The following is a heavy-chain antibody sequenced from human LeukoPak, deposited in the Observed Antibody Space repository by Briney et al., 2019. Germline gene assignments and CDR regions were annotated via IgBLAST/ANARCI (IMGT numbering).Heavy chain of an antibody. D-gene: IGHD1-26*01. Sequence: GGSLRLSCAASGXTFGNYAMHWVRQAPGKGLEWVSFISGDGGSTYYAVSVKGRFTIYRDNSKNSLYLQMNSLRTEDTALYYCAKAGMGATLYYGMDVWGQGTTVTVSS. J-gene: IGHJ6*02. CDR3: AKAGMGATLYYGMDV. CDR1: GXTFGNYA. V-gene: IGHV3-43*02. CDR2: ISGDGGST.